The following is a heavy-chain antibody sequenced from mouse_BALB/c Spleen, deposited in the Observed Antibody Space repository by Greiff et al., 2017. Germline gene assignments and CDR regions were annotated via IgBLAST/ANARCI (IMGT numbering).Heavy chain of an antibody. Sequence: EVQVVESGGGLVQPGGSRKLSCAASGFTFSDYGMAWVRQAPGKGPEWVAFISNLAYSIYYADTVTGRFTISRENAKNTLYLEMSSLRSEDTAMYYCARVLLRSHFDYWGQGTTLTVSS. V-gene: IGHV5-15*02. D-gene: IGHD1-1*01. CDR2: ISNLAYSI. CDR1: GFTFSDYG. J-gene: IGHJ2*01. CDR3: ARVLLRSHFDY.